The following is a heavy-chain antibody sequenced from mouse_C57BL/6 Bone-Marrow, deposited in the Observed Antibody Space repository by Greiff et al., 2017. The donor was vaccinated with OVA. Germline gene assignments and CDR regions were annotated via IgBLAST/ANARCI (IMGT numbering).Heavy chain of an antibody. D-gene: IGHD1-1*01. CDR3: ARDYGSSRGYFDV. J-gene: IGHJ1*03. CDR2: ISDGGSYT. CDR1: GFTFSSYA. Sequence: EVQRVESGGGLVKPGGSLKLSCAASGFTFSSYAMSWVRQTPEKRLEWVATISDGGSYTYYPDNVKGRFTISRDNAKNNLYLQMSHLKSEDTAMYYCARDYGSSRGYFDVWGTGTTVTVSS. V-gene: IGHV5-4*01.